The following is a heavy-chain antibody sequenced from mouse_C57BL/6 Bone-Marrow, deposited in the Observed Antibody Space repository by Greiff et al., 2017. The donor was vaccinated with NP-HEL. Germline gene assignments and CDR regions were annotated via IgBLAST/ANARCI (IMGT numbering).Heavy chain of an antibody. CDR1: GFTFSSYT. D-gene: IGHD2-3*01. Sequence: EVKLMESGGGLVKPGGSLKLSCAASGFTFSSYTMSWVRQTPEKRLEWVATISGGGGNTYYPDSVKGRFPISRDNAKNTLYLQMSSLRSEDTALYYCARRGWLPYFDYWGQGTTLTVSS. V-gene: IGHV5-9*01. CDR2: ISGGGGNT. CDR3: ARRGWLPYFDY. J-gene: IGHJ2*01.